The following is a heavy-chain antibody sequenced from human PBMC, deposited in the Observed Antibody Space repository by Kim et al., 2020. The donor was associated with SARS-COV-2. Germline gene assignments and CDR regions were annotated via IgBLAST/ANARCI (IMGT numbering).Heavy chain of an antibody. J-gene: IGHJ3*02. Sequence: GGSLRLSCAASGFTFSSYGMHWVRQAPGKGLEWVAVIWYDGSNKYYADSVKGRFTISRDNSKNTLYLQMNSLRAEDTAVYYCAIDRGPSDAFDIWGQGTMVTVSS. CDR3: AIDRGPSDAFDI. CDR1: GFTFSSYG. CDR2: IWYDGSNK. V-gene: IGHV3-33*01.